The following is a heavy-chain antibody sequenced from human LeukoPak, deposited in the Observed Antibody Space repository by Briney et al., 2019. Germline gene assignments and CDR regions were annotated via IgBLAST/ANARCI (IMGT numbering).Heavy chain of an antibody. D-gene: IGHD3-3*01. Sequence: SETLSLTCTVSGYSISSGYYWGWIRQPPGKGLEWIGYIYHSGSTYYIPSLKSRVTISVDRSKNQFSLKLSSVTAADTAVYYCARDLSWSGYYYFDYWGQGTLVTVSS. CDR1: GYSISSGYY. CDR3: ARDLSWSGYYYFDY. CDR2: IYHSGST. J-gene: IGHJ4*02. V-gene: IGHV4-38-2*02.